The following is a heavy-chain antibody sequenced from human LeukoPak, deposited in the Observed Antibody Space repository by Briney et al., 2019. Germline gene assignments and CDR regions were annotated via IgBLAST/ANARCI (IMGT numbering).Heavy chain of an antibody. V-gene: IGHV3-7*01. CDR3: ARVAIRYFDWLLPYYYYMDV. CDR2: IKQDGSEK. J-gene: IGHJ6*03. CDR1: GFTFSSYW. Sequence: GGSLRLSCAASGFTFSSYWTSWARQAPGKGLEWVANIKQDGSEKYYVDSVKGRFTISRENAKNSLYLQMNSLRAEDTAVYYCARVAIRYFDWLLPYYYYMDVWGKGTTVTISS. D-gene: IGHD3-9*01.